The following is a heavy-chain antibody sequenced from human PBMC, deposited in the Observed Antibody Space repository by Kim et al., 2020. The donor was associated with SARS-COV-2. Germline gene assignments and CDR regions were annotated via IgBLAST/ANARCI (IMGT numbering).Heavy chain of an antibody. V-gene: IGHV3-30-3*01. CDR1: GFTFSSYA. Sequence: GGSLRLSCAASGFTFSSYAMHWVRQAPGKGLEWVAVISYDGSNKYYADSVKGRFTISRDNSKNTLYLQINSLRAEDTAVYYCARDQAKMQLVRIRPGYWGQGTLVTGSS. D-gene: IGHD6-13*01. J-gene: IGHJ4*02. CDR3: ARDQAKMQLVRIRPGY. CDR2: ISYDGSNK.